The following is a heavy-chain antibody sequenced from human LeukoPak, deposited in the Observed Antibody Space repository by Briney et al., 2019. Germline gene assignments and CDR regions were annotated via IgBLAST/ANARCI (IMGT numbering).Heavy chain of an antibody. CDR1: GFTVSSYY. D-gene: IGHD3-16*01. CDR2: IYSGGST. CDR3: ARVKPQSNNYIWGYFDY. J-gene: IGHJ4*02. Sequence: GGSLRLSCVASGFTVSSYYVSWVRQAPGKGLEWVSVIYSGGSTYYADSVEGRFTVSRDNSKNTLYLEMKSLRADDTAVYYCARVKPQSNNYIWGYFDYWGQGTLVTVSS. V-gene: IGHV3-53*01.